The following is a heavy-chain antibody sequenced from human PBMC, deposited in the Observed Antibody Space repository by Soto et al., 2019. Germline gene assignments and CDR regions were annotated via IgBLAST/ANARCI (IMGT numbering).Heavy chain of an antibody. Sequence: SETLSLTCTVSGGSVSSSGYYWGWVRQHPGKGLEWIGSVYYSGSTYYNPSLESRVTISVDKSKNQFSLKLMSLSAADTAVYYCWRLERLATISYYFDYWGQGALVTVSS. J-gene: IGHJ4*01. V-gene: IGHV4-39*01. D-gene: IGHD1-26*01. CDR1: GGSVSSSGYY. CDR2: VYYSGST. CDR3: WRLERLATISYYFDY.